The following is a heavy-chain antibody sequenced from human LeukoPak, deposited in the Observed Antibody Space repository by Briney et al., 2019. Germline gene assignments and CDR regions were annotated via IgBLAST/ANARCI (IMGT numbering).Heavy chain of an antibody. D-gene: IGHD3-22*01. CDR3: ARARVFEVGYYILDY. V-gene: IGHV4-59*01. J-gene: IGHJ4*02. CDR2: IYYSGST. CDR1: GGSISSYY. Sequence: SETLSLTCTVSGGSISSYYWSWIRQPPGKGLEWIGYIYYSGSTNYNPSLKSRVTISVDTSKNQFSLKLNSVTAADTAVYYCARARVFEVGYYILDYWGQGTLVTVSS.